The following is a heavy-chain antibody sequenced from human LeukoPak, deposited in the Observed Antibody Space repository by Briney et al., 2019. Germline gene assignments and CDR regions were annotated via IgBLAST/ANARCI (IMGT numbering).Heavy chain of an antibody. CDR3: ARVILLEWDNWFDP. CDR1: GGSISSYY. D-gene: IGHD3-3*01. J-gene: IGHJ5*02. Sequence: KPSETLSLTCTVSGGSISSYYWSWIRQPPGKGLEWIGYIYYSGSTNYNPSLKSRVTISVDTSKNQFSLKLSSVTAADTAVYYCARVILLEWDNWFDPWGQGTLVTVSS. CDR2: IYYSGST. V-gene: IGHV4-59*01.